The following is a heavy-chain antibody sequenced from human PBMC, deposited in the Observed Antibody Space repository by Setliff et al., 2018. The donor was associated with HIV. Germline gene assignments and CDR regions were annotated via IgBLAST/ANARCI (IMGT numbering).Heavy chain of an antibody. CDR1: GFTFSSNA. Sequence: GGSLRLSCAASGFTFSSNAMHWVRQAPGKGLEYVSAISSDGDRTYYANSVKGRFTVSRDNSKNMLYLQMNSLSVEDTATYHCAKETPMGLEWSSPDPRNYNAYYYMDVWGEGTTVTVSS. CDR3: AKETPMGLEWSSPDPRNYNAYYYMDV. D-gene: IGHD4-4*01. V-gene: IGHV3-64*01. CDR2: ISSDGDRT. J-gene: IGHJ6*03.